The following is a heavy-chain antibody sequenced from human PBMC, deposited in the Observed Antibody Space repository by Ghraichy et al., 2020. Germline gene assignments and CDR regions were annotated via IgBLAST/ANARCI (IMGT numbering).Heavy chain of an antibody. CDR1: RFTFSSYS. D-gene: IGHD6-13*01. CDR2: ISSSSYI. J-gene: IGHJ4*02. Sequence: GGSLRLSCAASRFTFSSYSMHWVRQAPGRGLEWVSSISSSSYINYEASVEGRFTISRENAKNDLYLQMNSLRAEDTAVYYCARELAGIAADGEVDYWGQGTLV. CDR3: ARELAGIAADGEVDY. V-gene: IGHV3-21*01.